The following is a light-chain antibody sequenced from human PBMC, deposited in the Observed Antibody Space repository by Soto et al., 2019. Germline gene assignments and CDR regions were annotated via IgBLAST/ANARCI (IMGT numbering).Light chain of an antibody. CDR1: QSVGSRF. CDR3: QQSGTSPPVA. CDR2: GAS. J-gene: IGKJ4*01. V-gene: IGKV3-20*01. Sequence: EIVLTQSPGILSLSPGERATLSCRASQSVGSRFLAWYQQKPGQAPRLLIYGASNRATGIPDRFSGSGSGTDFTLTISRLEPEDFAVYYCQQSGTSPPVAFGGGTKVDIK.